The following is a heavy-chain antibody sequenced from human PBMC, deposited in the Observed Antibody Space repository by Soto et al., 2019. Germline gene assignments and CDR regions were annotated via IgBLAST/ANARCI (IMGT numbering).Heavy chain of an antibody. V-gene: IGHV4-39*01. CDR2: ISYRGST. CDR1: GASISNSAYY. D-gene: IGHD6-13*01. Sequence: SETLSLTCTVSGASISNSAYYWGWIRQPPGKGLEWIGTISYRGSTFYKPSLKSQVTISVDTIKNQFSLKLDSVTVADTAVYYCVTFDFSSTYYDHWGQGTLVTVSS. J-gene: IGHJ4*02. CDR3: VTFDFSSTYYDH.